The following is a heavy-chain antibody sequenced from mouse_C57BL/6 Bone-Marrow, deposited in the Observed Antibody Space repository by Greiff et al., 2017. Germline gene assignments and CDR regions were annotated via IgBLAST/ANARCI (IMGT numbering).Heavy chain of an antibody. V-gene: IGHV1-7*01. J-gene: IGHJ3*01. D-gene: IGHD2-3*01. CDR3: ASGYYPPWFAY. CDR1: GYTFTSYW. CDR2: INPSSGYT. Sequence: VQLQQSGAELAKPGASVKLSCKASGYTFTSYWMHWVKQRPGQGLEWIGYINPSSGYTKYNQKFKDKATLTADKSSSTAYMQLSSLTYDDSAVXYCASGYYPPWFAYWGQGTLVTVSA.